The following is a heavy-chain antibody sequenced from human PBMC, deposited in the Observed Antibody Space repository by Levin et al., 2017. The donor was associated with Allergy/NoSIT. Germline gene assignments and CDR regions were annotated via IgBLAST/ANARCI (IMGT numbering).Heavy chain of an antibody. J-gene: IGHJ4*02. D-gene: IGHD6-13*01. Sequence: GESLKISCKASGYTFTSYGISWVRQAPGQGLEWMGWISAYNGNTNYAQKLQGRVTMTTDTSTSTAYMELRSLRSDDTAVYYCARDGGEGIADEFDYWGQGTLVTVSS. CDR1: GYTFTSYG. CDR2: ISAYNGNT. CDR3: ARDGGEGIADEFDY. V-gene: IGHV1-18*01.